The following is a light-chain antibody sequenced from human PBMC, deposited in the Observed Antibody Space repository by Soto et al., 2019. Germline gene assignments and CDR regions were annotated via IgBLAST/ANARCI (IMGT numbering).Light chain of an antibody. J-gene: IGKJ4*01. CDR2: AAS. V-gene: IGKV1-9*01. CDR1: QGLSRY. CDR3: QQGNNYPLT. Sequence: IQLTQSPSSLSASVGDRVTITCRASQGLSRYLAWFQQKPGKAPKLLIYAASTLQSGVPSRFSGSGSETDFTLTISSLPPEDFATYFCQQGNNYPLTFGGGTRVEI.